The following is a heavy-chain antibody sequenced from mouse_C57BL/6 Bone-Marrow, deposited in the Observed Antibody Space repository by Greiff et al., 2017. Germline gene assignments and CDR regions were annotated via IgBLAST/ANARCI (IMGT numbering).Heavy chain of an antibody. CDR2: IWTGGGT. V-gene: IGHV2-9-1*01. D-gene: IGHD2-5*01. J-gene: IGHJ4*01. CDR1: GFSLTSYA. Sequence: QVQLKESGPGLVAPSQSLSIPCTVSGFSLTSYAISWVRQPPGKGLEWLGVIWTGGGTNYNSALKSRLSISKDNSKSQVFLIMNSLQTDDTARYYCSRRGDYSNWAMDYWGQGTSVTVSS. CDR3: SRRGDYSNWAMDY.